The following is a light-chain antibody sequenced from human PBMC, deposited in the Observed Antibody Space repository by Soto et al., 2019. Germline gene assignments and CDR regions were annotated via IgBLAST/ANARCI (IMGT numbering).Light chain of an antibody. CDR3: QVWDSSGGQSHGV. Sequence: SYELTQPPSVSVAPGQTARITCGGENIGSKSVHWYQRRPGQAPVLVVYDDSDRPSGIPERFSGSNSGNTATLTISRVEAGDEADYYCQVWDSSGGQSHGVFGGGTKVTVL. V-gene: IGLV3-21*02. J-gene: IGLJ2*01. CDR2: DDS. CDR1: NIGSKS.